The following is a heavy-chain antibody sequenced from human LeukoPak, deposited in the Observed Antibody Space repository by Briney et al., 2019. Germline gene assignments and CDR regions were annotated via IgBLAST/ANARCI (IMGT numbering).Heavy chain of an antibody. CDR2: ISGSGGST. D-gene: IGHD4-17*01. CDR3: AKDQYGEDYGDYIFDY. J-gene: IGHJ4*02. V-gene: IGHV3-23*01. CDR1: GFTFSSYA. Sequence: GGSLRLSCAASGFTFSSYAMSWVRQAPGKGLEWVSAISGSGGSTYYADSVKGRFTISRDNSKNTLYLQMNSLRAEDTAVYYCAKDQYGEDYGDYIFDYWGQGTLVTVSS.